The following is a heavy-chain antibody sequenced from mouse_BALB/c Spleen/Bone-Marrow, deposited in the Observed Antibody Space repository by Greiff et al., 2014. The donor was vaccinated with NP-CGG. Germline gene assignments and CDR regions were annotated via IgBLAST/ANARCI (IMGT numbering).Heavy chain of an antibody. J-gene: IGHJ2*01. Sequence: VHLVESGPGLVAPSQSLSITCTVSGFSLTSYGVHWVRQPPGKGLEWLGIIWAGGSTNYNSALMSRLSISKDNPKSQVFLKMNSLQTDDTAMYFCAIAYFGNYNYYFDYWGQGTTLTVSS. CDR2: IWAGGST. CDR3: AIAYFGNYNYYFDY. D-gene: IGHD2-10*01. V-gene: IGHV2-9*02. CDR1: GFSLTSYG.